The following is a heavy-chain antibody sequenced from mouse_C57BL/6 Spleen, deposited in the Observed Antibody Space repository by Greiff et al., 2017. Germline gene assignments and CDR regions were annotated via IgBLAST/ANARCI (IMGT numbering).Heavy chain of an antibody. CDR3: TKWGAYYSNLYYFDY. CDR2: IDPEDGDT. D-gene: IGHD2-5*01. CDR1: GFNIKDYY. V-gene: IGHV14-1*01. J-gene: IGHJ2*01. Sequence: VQLKQSGAELVRPGASVKLSCTASGFNIKDYYMHWVKQRPEQGLEWIGRIDPEDGDTEYAPKFQGKATMTADTSSNTAYLQLSSLTSEDTAVYYWTKWGAYYSNLYYFDYWGQGTTLTVSS.